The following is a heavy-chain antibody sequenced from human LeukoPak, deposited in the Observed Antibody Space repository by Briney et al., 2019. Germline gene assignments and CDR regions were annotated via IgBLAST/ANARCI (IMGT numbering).Heavy chain of an antibody. CDR3: AREAGAGSDDAFDI. V-gene: IGHV1-69*01. CDR1: GGTFSSYA. Sequence: SVKVSCKASGGTFSSYAISWVRQAPGQGLEWMGGIIPIFGTANYAQKFQGRVTITADEFTSTAYMELSSLRSEDTAVYYCAREAGAGSDDAFDIWGQGTMVTVSS. CDR2: IIPIFGTA. J-gene: IGHJ3*02. D-gene: IGHD6-6*01.